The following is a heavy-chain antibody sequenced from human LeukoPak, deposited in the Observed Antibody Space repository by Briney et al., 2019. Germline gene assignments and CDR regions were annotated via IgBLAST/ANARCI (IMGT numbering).Heavy chain of an antibody. J-gene: IGHJ4*02. Sequence: SETLSLTCTVSGGSISSSSYYWGWIRQPPGQGLEWIGSFYYSGSTYYNPSLTSRVTISVDTSKNQFSLRLNSVTAADTALYYCARSHTARGNDYWGQGTLVTVSS. D-gene: IGHD5-18*01. CDR2: FYYSGST. CDR1: GGSISSSSYY. V-gene: IGHV4-39*01. CDR3: ARSHTARGNDY.